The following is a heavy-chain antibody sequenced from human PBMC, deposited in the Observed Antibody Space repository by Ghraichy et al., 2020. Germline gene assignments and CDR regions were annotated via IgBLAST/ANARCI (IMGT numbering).Heavy chain of an antibody. J-gene: IGHJ3*02. D-gene: IGHD3-22*01. Sequence: GGSLRLSCAASGFTFSSYWMHWVRQAPGKGLVWVSRINSDGSSTSYADSVKGRFTISRDNAKNTLYLQMNSLRAEDTAVYYCARITMIERGAFDIWGQGTMVTVSS. CDR1: GFTFSSYW. CDR2: INSDGSST. CDR3: ARITMIERGAFDI. V-gene: IGHV3-74*01.